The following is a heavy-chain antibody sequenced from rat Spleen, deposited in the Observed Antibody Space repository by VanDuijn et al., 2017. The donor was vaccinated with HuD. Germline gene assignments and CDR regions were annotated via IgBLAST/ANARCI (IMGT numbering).Heavy chain of an antibody. CDR3: TRGEYYGYPPYFDY. CDR1: GFTFSDYN. CDR2: IIYDDSRT. D-gene: IGHD1-7*01. Sequence: EVQLVESGGGLVQPGRSLKLSCTASGFTFSDYNMAWVRQAPKKGLEWVATIIYDDSRTYYRDSVKGRFTISRDNAKSTLYLQMNSLRSEDTATYYCTRGEYYGYPPYFDYWGQGVMVTVSS. V-gene: IGHV5-7*01. J-gene: IGHJ2*01.